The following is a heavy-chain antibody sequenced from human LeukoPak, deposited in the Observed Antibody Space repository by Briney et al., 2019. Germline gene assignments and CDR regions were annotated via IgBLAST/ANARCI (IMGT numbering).Heavy chain of an antibody. D-gene: IGHD2/OR15-2a*01. Sequence: PAGSLRLSCAASGFTFSAYALHWVRQAPGQGLEWVAVISAAGDVTYYPDSVRGRFTISRDSAKNSLALQMHSLRAEDTAVYYCTGGSDKVLSGEYYYYMDVWGTGTTVTVSS. CDR3: TGGSDKVLSGEYYYYMDV. CDR2: ISAAGDVT. CDR1: GFTFSAYA. V-gene: IGHV3-30*04. J-gene: IGHJ6*03.